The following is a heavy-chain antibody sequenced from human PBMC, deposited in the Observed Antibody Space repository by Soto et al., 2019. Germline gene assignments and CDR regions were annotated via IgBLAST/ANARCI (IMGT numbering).Heavy chain of an antibody. Sequence: SETLSLTCTVSGGSISSYYWSWIRQPPGKGLEWIGYIYYSGSTNYNPSLKSRVTISVDTSKNQFSLKLSSVTAADTAVYYCARHLGEGYFDYWGQGTLVTVSS. CDR2: IYYSGST. J-gene: IGHJ4*02. CDR1: GGSISSYY. CDR3: ARHLGEGYFDY. V-gene: IGHV4-59*08.